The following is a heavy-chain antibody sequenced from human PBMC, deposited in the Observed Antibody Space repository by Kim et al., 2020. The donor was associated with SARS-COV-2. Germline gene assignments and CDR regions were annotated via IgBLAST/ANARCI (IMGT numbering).Heavy chain of an antibody. D-gene: IGHD4-17*01. J-gene: IGHJ3*02. CDR2: ISGDGGST. CDR1: GFTFDDYA. Sequence: GGSLRLSCAASGFTFDDYAMHWVRQAPGKGLEWVSLISGDGGSTYYADSVKGRFTISRDNSKNSLYLQMNSLRTEDTALYYCHLYGGNLEAFDIWGQGTMVTVSS. V-gene: IGHV3-43*02. CDR3: HLYGGNLEAFDI.